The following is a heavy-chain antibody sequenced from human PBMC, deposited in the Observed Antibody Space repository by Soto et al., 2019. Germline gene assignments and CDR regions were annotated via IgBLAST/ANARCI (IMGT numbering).Heavy chain of an antibody. CDR1: GYSFVNHW. CDR2: IYPSDSDT. Sequence: PGESLKISCKASGYSFVNHWIGWVRQMPGKGLEWMGIIYPSDSDTRYSPSFQGQVTISADKSINTAYVQWSSLKASDAAIYYCARQLAGGDGRSYMDVWGKGTTVTVSS. CDR3: ARQLAGGDGRSYMDV. D-gene: IGHD3-16*01. J-gene: IGHJ6*03. V-gene: IGHV5-51*01.